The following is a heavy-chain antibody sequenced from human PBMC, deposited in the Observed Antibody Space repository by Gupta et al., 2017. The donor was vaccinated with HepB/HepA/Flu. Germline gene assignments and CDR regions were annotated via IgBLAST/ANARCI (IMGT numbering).Heavy chain of an antibody. J-gene: IGHJ4*02. CDR1: GGSFSGYY. D-gene: IGHD2-15*01. CDR2: INHSGST. V-gene: IGHV4-34*01. Sequence: QVQLQQWGAGLLKPSETLSLTCAVYGGSFSGYYWSWIRQPPGKGLEWIGEINHSGSTNYNPSLKSRVTISVDTSKNQFSLKLSSVTAADTAVYYCASAGPAMKKYCSGGSCYSVGARVPFDYWGQGTLVTVSS. CDR3: ASAGPAMKKYCSGGSCYSVGARVPFDY.